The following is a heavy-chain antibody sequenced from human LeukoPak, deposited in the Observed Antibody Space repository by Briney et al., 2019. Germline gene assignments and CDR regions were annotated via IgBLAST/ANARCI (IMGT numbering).Heavy chain of an antibody. D-gene: IGHD3-3*01. CDR2: IYYSGST. V-gene: IGHV4-30-4*08. CDR3: AKHSWWSGYFYFLPFDY. J-gene: IGHJ4*02. Sequence: SQTLSLTCTVSGGSISSGDYYWSWIRQPPGKGLEWIGYIYYSGSTYYNPSLKSRVTISVDTSKNQFSLKLSSVTAADTAVYYCAKHSWWSGYFYFLPFDYWGRGTLVTVSS. CDR1: GGSISSGDYY.